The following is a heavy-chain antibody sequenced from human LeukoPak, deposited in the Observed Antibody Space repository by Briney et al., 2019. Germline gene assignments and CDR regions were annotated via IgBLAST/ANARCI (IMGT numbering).Heavy chain of an antibody. CDR2: ISYDGSNK. V-gene: IGHV3-30*18. CDR3: AKTYYYDSSGYSLGAFDI. Sequence: PGGSLRLSCAASGFTFSSYGMHWVRQAPGKGLEWVPVISYDGSNKYYADSVKGRFTISRDNSKNTLYLQMNSLRAEDTAVYYCAKTYYYDSSGYSLGAFDIWGQGTMVTVSS. D-gene: IGHD3-22*01. CDR1: GFTFSSYG. J-gene: IGHJ3*02.